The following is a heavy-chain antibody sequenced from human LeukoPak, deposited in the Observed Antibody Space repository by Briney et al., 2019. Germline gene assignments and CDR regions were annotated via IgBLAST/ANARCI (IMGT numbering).Heavy chain of an antibody. CDR1: GFTFSSYS. CDR3: ARALAAAMVTTGRGYDY. V-gene: IGHV3-48*04. Sequence: GGSLRLSCAASGFTFSSYSMNWVRQAPGKGLEWVSYISSSSSTIYYADSVKGRFTISRDNAKNSLYLQMNSLRAEDTAVYYCARALAAAMVTTGRGYDYWGQGTLVTVSS. J-gene: IGHJ4*02. D-gene: IGHD5-18*01. CDR2: ISSSSSTI.